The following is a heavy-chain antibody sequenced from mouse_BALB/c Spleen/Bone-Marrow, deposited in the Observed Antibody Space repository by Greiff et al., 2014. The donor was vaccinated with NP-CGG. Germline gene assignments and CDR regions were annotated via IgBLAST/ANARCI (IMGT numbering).Heavy chain of an antibody. D-gene: IGHD2-4*01. CDR2: IDPENGNT. CDR1: GFNIKDYY. Sequence: EVQLQQSGAELVRPGALVKLSRKASGFNIKDYYMHWVKQRHEQGLEWIGWIDPENGNTIYDPKFQGKASITADTSSNTAYLQLSSLPSEDTAVYYCARGLRHAMDYWGQGTSVTVSS. CDR3: ARGLRHAMDY. V-gene: IGHV14-1*02. J-gene: IGHJ4*01.